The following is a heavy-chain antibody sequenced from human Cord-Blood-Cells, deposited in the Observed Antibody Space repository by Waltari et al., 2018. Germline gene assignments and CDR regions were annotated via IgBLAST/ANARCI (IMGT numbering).Heavy chain of an antibody. CDR3: ARGPPGLYSSSPYFDY. D-gene: IGHD6-6*01. CDR1: GGSFSGYY. V-gene: IGHV4-34*01. J-gene: IGHJ4*02. CDR2: INHSGST. Sequence: QVQLQQWGAGLLKPSETLSLTCAVYGGSFSGYYWSWIRQPPGKGLEWIGEINHSGSTNYNPSLKSRVTISVDTSKNQFSLKLSSVTAADTAVYYCARGPPGLYSSSPYFDYWGQGTLVTVSS.